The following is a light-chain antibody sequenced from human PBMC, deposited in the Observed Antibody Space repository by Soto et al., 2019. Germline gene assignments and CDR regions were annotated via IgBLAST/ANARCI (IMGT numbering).Light chain of an antibody. V-gene: IGKV3-11*01. Sequence: EIVLTQSPATLSLSPGERATLSCRASQSVSSYLAWYQQKPGQAPRLLIYDASNRATGIPARFSGSGSGTDFTLTSSSLEPEDFAVYYGQQRSNWPRFTFGPGTKVDIK. CDR1: QSVSSY. CDR2: DAS. J-gene: IGKJ3*01. CDR3: QQRSNWPRFT.